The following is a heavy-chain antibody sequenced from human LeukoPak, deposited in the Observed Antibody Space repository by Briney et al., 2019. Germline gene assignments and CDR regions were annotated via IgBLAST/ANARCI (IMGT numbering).Heavy chain of an antibody. D-gene: IGHD3-3*01. J-gene: IGHJ3*02. CDR2: INSDGSST. CDR3: ARVASDYDFWSGYYAYDAFDI. V-gene: IGHV3-74*01. CDR1: GFTFSSYR. Sequence: PGGSLRLSCAASGFTFSSYRMHWVRQAPGKGLVWVSRINSDGSSTSYADSVKGRFTISRDNAKNTLYLQMNSLRAEDTAVYYCARVASDYDFWSGYYAYDAFDIWGQGTMVTVSS.